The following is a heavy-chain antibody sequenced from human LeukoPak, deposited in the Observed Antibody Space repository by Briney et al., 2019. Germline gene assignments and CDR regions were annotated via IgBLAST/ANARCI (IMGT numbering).Heavy chain of an antibody. Sequence: ASVKVSCKASGGTFSSYAISWVRQAPGQGLEWMGGIIPIFGTANYAQKFQGRVTITTDESTSTAYMELSSLRSEDTAVYYCAKGRRVDSSGYYYSYYYYMDVWGKGTTVTVSS. J-gene: IGHJ6*03. D-gene: IGHD3-22*01. CDR2: IIPIFGTA. CDR1: GGTFSSYA. CDR3: AKGRRVDSSGYYYSYYYYMDV. V-gene: IGHV1-69*05.